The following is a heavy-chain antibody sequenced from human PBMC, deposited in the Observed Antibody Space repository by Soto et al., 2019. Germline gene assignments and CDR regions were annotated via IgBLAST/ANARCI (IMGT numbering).Heavy chain of an antibody. J-gene: IGHJ5*02. CDR1: GGSISSYY. V-gene: IGHV4-59*08. Sequence: QVQLQESGPGLVKPSETLSLTCTVSGGSISSYYWSWIRQPPGKGLEWIGYIYYSGSTNYNPSLKTRVTISVDTSKNQFSLKLSSVTAADTAVYYCARRRYFDWFVPWGQGTLVTVSS. CDR3: ARRRYFDWFVP. D-gene: IGHD3-9*01. CDR2: IYYSGST.